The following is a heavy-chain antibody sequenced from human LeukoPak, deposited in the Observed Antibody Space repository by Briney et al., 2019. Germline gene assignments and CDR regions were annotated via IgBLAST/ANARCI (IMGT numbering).Heavy chain of an antibody. Sequence: GESLQISFQASGSLFSSHWFAWVRQMPGKGLEWMGNIYPGDSESRYSPSFQGQVPISADKSISTAYLQWSSLKASDTAMYYCARRYSSSWFFDSWGQGTLVTVSS. CDR1: GSLFSSHW. CDR2: IYPGDSES. CDR3: ARRYSSSWFFDS. V-gene: IGHV5-51*01. D-gene: IGHD6-13*01. J-gene: IGHJ4*02.